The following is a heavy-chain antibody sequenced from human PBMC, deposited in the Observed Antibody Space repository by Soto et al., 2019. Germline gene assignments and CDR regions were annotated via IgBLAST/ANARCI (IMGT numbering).Heavy chain of an antibody. CDR2: ISWNSGSI. CDR3: AKVPYSGYAYWFDP. V-gene: IGHV3-9*01. CDR1: GFTFDDYA. Sequence: EVQLVESGGGLVQPGRSLRLSCAASGFTFDDYAMHWVRQAPGKGLEWVSGISWNSGSIGYADSVKGRFTISRDNAKNALYRQMNSLRAEDTALYHCAKVPYSGYAYWFDPWGQGTLVTVSS. J-gene: IGHJ5*02. D-gene: IGHD5-12*01.